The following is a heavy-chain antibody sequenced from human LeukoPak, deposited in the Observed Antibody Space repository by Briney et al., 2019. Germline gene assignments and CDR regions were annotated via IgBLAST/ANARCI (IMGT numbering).Heavy chain of an antibody. J-gene: IGHJ3*02. V-gene: IGHV3-30*02. D-gene: IGHD2-2*01. CDR1: GFTFSSYG. CDR2: IRYDGSNK. CDR3: AKDPQKYCSSTSCPGDDAFDI. Sequence: PGRSLRLSCAASGFTFSSYGMHWVRQAPGKGLEWVAFIRYDGSNKYYADSVKGRFTISRDNSKNTLYLQMNSLRAEDTAVYYCAKDPQKYCSSTSCPGDDAFDIWGQGTMVTVSS.